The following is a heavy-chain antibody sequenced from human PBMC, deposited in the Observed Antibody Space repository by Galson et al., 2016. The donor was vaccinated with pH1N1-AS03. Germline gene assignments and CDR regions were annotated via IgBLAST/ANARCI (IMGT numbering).Heavy chain of an antibody. J-gene: IGHJ5*02. CDR3: ARDLGDVKSGRKDYFDP. V-gene: IGHV1-8*02. CDR2: MNLGTAKT. D-gene: IGHD3-10*01. Sequence: SVKVSCKASGYTFSNFGMSWVRQAAGQGLEWMGWMNLGTAKTVYAQRFQGRLSMATDTAVNTIYMELSSLRSEDTAVYYCARDLGDVKSGRKDYFDPWGQGTLVTVSS. CDR1: GYTFSNFG.